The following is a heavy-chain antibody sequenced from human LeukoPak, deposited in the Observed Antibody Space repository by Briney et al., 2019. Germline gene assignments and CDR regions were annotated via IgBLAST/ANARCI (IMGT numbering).Heavy chain of an antibody. J-gene: IGHJ5*02. D-gene: IGHD6-19*01. V-gene: IGHV6-1*01. CDR3: ARVGSVSSAVMTNWFAP. Sequence: PSQTLSLTCAISGDSVSSNSAAWNWIRQSPSRGLEWLGRTYYRSKWYNDYAVSVKSRITINPDTSKNQFSLQLNSVTPEDTAGYYGARVGSVSSAVMTNWFAPWGQGTLVTVPS. CDR1: GDSVSSNSAA. CDR2: TYYRSKWYN.